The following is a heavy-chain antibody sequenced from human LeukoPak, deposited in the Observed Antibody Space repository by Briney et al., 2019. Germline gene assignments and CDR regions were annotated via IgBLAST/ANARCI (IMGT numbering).Heavy chain of an antibody. D-gene: IGHD5-18*01. CDR2: IRNKGYGETT. Sequence: PGGSLRLSCTTSGFTFGDYAMSWFRQAPGKGLEWVGFIRNKGYGETTEYAASVKGRFTISRDDSKSIAYLQMNSLKTEDTAVYYYARELRYSYGQYYFDFWGQGTLVTVSS. V-gene: IGHV3-49*03. CDR1: GFTFGDYA. J-gene: IGHJ4*02. CDR3: ARELRYSYGQYYFDF.